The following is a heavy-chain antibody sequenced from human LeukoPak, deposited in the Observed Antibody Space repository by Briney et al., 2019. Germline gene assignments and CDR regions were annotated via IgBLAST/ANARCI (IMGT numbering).Heavy chain of an antibody. Sequence: GGSLRLSCVASGFTFSSYAMHWVRQTPGKGLEYVSGINSNGGSTHYANSVKGRFIISRDNAKNTLYLQMNSLRAEDTAVYYCASMAQTVFMSWGQGTLVTVSS. J-gene: IGHJ4*02. CDR3: ASMAQTVFMS. V-gene: IGHV3-64*01. CDR2: INSNGGST. CDR1: GFTFSSYA. D-gene: IGHD3-3*01.